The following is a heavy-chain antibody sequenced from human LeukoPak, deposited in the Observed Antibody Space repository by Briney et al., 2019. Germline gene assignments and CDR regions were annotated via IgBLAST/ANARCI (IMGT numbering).Heavy chain of an antibody. CDR3: ARGSRFYDFWSGFHDY. CDR2: ISSNSYTI. Sequence: GGSLRLSCAASGFTFSGYYMSWIRQAPGKGLEWISYISSNSYTIYYADSVKGRFTISRDNAKNSLHLQLHSLRTEDTAVYYCARGSRFYDFWSGFHDYWGQGTLVTVSS. J-gene: IGHJ4*02. CDR1: GFTFSGYY. V-gene: IGHV3-11*04. D-gene: IGHD3-3*01.